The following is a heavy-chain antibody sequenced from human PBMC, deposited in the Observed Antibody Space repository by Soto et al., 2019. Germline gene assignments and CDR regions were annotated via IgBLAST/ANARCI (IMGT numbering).Heavy chain of an antibody. CDR3: ERWSRPYYMDV. D-gene: IGHD3-3*01. CDR1: GFTFSTYS. V-gene: IGHV3-48*01. Sequence: GGSLRLSCAASGFTFSTYSMNWVRQAPGKGLEWVSYISSGSSTMYYADSVKGRFTISRDNAKNSLYLQMNSLRAEDTAVYYCERWSRPYYMDVWGKGTTVTVSS. CDR2: ISSGSSTM. J-gene: IGHJ6*03.